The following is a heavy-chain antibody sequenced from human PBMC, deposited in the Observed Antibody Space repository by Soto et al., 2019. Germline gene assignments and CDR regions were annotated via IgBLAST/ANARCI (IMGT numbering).Heavy chain of an antibody. CDR2: ILTRDSDT. J-gene: IGHJ4*02. CDR3: ARSYDDSSGCYYDMDY. Sequence: GASLKITCKGSGHNYDTYWIAWVRQMPGKGLEWMGIILTRDSDTRYRPSFQGQVTISADRSASTAYLQWYSLKSSNTATYYCARSYDDSSGCYYDMDYWGQGTLVTVAS. V-gene: IGHV5-51*01. CDR1: GHNYDTYW. D-gene: IGHD3-22*01.